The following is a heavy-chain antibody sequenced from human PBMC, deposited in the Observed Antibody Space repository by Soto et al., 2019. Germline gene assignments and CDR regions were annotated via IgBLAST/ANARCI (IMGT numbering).Heavy chain of an antibody. CDR2: IWYDGSNK. CDR1: GFTFSSYV. Sequence: QVQLVESGGGVVQPGRSLRLSCAASGFTFSSYVMHWVRQAPGKGLEWVAVIWYDGSNKYYADSVKGRFTISRDNSKNTLYLQMNSLRAEDTAVYYCARDLISSSSYSYYYGMDVWGQGTTVTVSS. V-gene: IGHV3-33*01. J-gene: IGHJ6*02. CDR3: ARDLISSSSYSYYYGMDV. D-gene: IGHD6-6*01.